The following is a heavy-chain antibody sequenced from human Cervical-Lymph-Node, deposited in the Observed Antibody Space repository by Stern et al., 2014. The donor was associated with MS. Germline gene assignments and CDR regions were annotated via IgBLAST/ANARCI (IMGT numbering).Heavy chain of an antibody. D-gene: IGHD2-21*01. Sequence: VQLVESGGGLVKPGGSLRLSCAASGFSFSDHYMSWIRQAPGKGLECIAYISGGVTFVNYADSVKGPFTISRDNAKDSLYLQMDSLRAEDTAVYYCSREPRLTDYWGQGTLVSVSS. V-gene: IGHV3-11*01. CDR1: GFSFSDHY. CDR3: SREPRLTDY. J-gene: IGHJ4*02. CDR2: ISGGVTFV.